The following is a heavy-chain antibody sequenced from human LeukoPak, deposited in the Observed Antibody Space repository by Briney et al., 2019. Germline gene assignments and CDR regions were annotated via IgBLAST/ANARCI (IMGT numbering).Heavy chain of an antibody. CDR1: GFTFSSYG. V-gene: IGHV3-30*02. CDR2: IRYDGSNE. D-gene: IGHD6-13*01. J-gene: IGHJ6*02. CDR3: ARDGMQQLDYYYYGMDV. Sequence: PGGSLRLSCAASGFTFSSYGMHWVRQAPGKGLEWVAFIRYDGSNEYYADSVKGRFTISRDNSKNTLYLQMNSLRAEDTAVYYCARDGMQQLDYYYYGMDVWGQGTTVTVSS.